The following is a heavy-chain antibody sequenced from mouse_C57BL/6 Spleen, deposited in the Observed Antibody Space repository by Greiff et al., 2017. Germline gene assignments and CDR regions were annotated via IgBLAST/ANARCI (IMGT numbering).Heavy chain of an antibody. CDR1: GYTFTSYW. Sequence: QVQLQQPGAELVKPGASVKLSCKASGYTFTSYWMHWVKQRPGQGLEWIGMIHPNSGSTNYNEKFKSKATLTVDKSSSTAYMQLSSLTSADSAVYYCARRGFITTVVATDYFDYWGQGTTLTVSS. V-gene: IGHV1-64*01. CDR2: IHPNSGST. CDR3: ARRGFITTVVATDYFDY. D-gene: IGHD1-1*01. J-gene: IGHJ2*01.